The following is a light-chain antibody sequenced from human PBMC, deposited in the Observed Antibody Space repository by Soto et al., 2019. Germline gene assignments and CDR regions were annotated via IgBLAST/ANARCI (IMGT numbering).Light chain of an antibody. CDR2: GAS. CDR1: PSVYSN. J-gene: IGKJ5*01. Sequence: EIVMSQSPATLSVSPAQRATLSCRASPSVYSNLAWYQQKPGQAPRFLIYGASTRATGIPARFSGSGSGTEFTLTISSLQSEDFAVYYCQQYDNWPLTFGGGTRLEI. CDR3: QQYDNWPLT. V-gene: IGKV3-15*01.